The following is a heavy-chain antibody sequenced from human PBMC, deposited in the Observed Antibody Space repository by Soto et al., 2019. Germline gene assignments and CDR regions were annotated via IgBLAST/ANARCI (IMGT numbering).Heavy chain of an antibody. Sequence: SETLSLTCTVSGGSISSYYWSWIRQPPGKGLEWIGYIYYSGSTNYNPSLKSRVTISVDTSKNQFSLKLSSVTAADTAVYYCARLGRGNWFDPWGQGTLVTVSS. D-gene: IGHD1-26*01. CDR3: ARLGRGNWFDP. V-gene: IGHV4-59*01. J-gene: IGHJ5*02. CDR2: IYYSGST. CDR1: GGSISSYY.